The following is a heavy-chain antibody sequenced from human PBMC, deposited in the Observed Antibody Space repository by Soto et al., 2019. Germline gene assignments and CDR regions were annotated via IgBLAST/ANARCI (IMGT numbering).Heavy chain of an antibody. Sequence: GGSLRLSCAASGFTFDDYAMHWVRQAPGKGLEWVSGISWNSGSIGYADSVKGRFTISRDNAKNSLYLQMNSLRAEDTALYYCAKDMGLVNNHYDSSAPDYWGQGTLVTVSS. D-gene: IGHD3-22*01. CDR1: GFTFDDYA. CDR2: ISWNSGSI. CDR3: AKDMGLVNNHYDSSAPDY. J-gene: IGHJ4*02. V-gene: IGHV3-9*01.